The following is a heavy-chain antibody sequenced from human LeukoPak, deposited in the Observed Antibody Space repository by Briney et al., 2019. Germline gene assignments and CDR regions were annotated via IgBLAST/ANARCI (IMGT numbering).Heavy chain of an antibody. J-gene: IGHJ4*02. CDR3: TRVVGAPDPPFFDY. D-gene: IGHD1-26*01. CDR2: IISKAYGGTT. CDR1: GFTFGDYA. Sequence: GGSLRLSCTASGFTFGDYAMSWVRQAPGKGLEWVGFIISKAYGGTTEYAASVKGRFTISRDDSKSIAYLQMNSLKTEDTAVYYCTRVVGAPDPPFFDYWGQGTLVTVSS. V-gene: IGHV3-49*04.